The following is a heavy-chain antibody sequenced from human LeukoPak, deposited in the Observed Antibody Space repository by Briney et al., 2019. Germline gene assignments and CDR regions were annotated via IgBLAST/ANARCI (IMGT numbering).Heavy chain of an antibody. Sequence: GGSLRLSGAASGFTFSNAWMSWVRQGPGKGLEGGGRIKSKTDVGATDYAAPVKCRVTISRDASKNTLYLQMNSMETEDTAVYYCTTAGSGTWSSYYYDSSGYPYYWFAPWGQGTLVTVSS. V-gene: IGHV3-15*01. J-gene: IGHJ5*02. CDR3: TTAGSGTWSSYYYDSSGYPYYWFAP. CDR1: GFTFSNAW. CDR2: IKSKTDVGAT. D-gene: IGHD3-22*01.